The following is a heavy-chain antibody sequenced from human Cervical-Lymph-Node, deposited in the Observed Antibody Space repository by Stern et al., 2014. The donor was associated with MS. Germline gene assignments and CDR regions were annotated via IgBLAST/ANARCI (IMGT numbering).Heavy chain of an antibody. CDR1: GFTFSSYS. V-gene: IGHV3-21*01. CDR2: ISSSSSYI. Sequence: EVQLVESGGGLVKPGGSLRLSCAASGFTFSSYSMNWVRQAPGKGLEWVSSISSSSSYIYYADYVTGRFTISRDNAKNSLYLQMNSLRAEDTAVYYCARDSSSWYAIDYWGQGTLVTVSS. D-gene: IGHD6-13*01. J-gene: IGHJ4*02. CDR3: ARDSSSWYAIDY.